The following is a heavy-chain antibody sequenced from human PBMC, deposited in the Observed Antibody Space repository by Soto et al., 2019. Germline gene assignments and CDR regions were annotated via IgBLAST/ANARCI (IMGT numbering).Heavy chain of an antibody. CDR1: GFTFDDYA. V-gene: IGHV3-9*01. Sequence: GGSLRLSCAASGFTFDDYAMHWVRQAPGKGLEWVSGISWNSGSIGYADSVKGRFTISRDNAKNSLYLQMNSLRPEDTALYYCAKDIANTGTDYYYGMDVWGQGTTVTVSS. D-gene: IGHD1-7*01. J-gene: IGHJ6*02. CDR2: ISWNSGSI. CDR3: AKDIANTGTDYYYGMDV.